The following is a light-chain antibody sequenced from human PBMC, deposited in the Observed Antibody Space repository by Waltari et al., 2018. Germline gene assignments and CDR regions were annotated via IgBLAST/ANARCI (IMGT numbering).Light chain of an antibody. CDR1: QSVSRNY. CDR3: QQYATSPIT. J-gene: IGKJ5*01. CDR2: GAS. Sequence: EIVLTQSPGTLSLSPGERATLSCRANQSVSRNYLAWYQQKPGQAPRLLIYGASSRATGIPDRFSGSGSGTDFTLTISRLEPEDFAVYYCQQYATSPITFGQGTRLEIK. V-gene: IGKV3-20*01.